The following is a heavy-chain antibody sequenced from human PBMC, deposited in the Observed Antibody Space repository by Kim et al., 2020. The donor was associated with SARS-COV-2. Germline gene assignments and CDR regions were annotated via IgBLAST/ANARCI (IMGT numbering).Heavy chain of an antibody. V-gene: IGHV1-69*13. CDR2: IIPIFGTA. CDR3: ARAKRIAAAGSWYFDL. J-gene: IGHJ2*01. CDR1: GGTFSSYA. D-gene: IGHD6-13*01. Sequence: SVKVSCKASGGTFSSYAISWVRQAPGQGLEWMGGIIPIFGTANYAQKFQGRVTITADESTSTAYMELSSLRSEDTAVYYCARAKRIAAAGSWYFDLWGRGTLVTVSS.